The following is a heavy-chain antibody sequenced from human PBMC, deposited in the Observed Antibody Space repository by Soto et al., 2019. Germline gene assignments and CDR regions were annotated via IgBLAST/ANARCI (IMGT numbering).Heavy chain of an antibody. Sequence: SETLSLTCTVSGGSMIAYYWNWMRQPPGKGLQWIGYTYYSGSTTYNPSLKSRVTISVDSSKNQFSLKLDSVTPADTAVYYCARVRGTAGKRYFDYWGPGTLVTVP. V-gene: IGHV4-59*01. CDR2: TYYSGST. CDR3: ARVRGTAGKRYFDY. D-gene: IGHD6-13*01. CDR1: GGSMIAYY. J-gene: IGHJ4*02.